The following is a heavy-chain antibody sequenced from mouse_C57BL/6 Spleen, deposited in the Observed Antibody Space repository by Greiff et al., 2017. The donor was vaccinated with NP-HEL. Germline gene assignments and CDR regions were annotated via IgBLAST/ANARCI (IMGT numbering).Heavy chain of an antibody. Sequence: QVQLQQPGAELVMPGASVKLSCKASGYTFTSYWMHWVKQRPGQGLEWIGEIDPSDSYTNYNQKFKGKSTLTVDKSSSTAYMQLSSLTSADSAVYHCARVYYSIYYARDYGGQGTTVTVSS. CDR2: IDPSDSYT. J-gene: IGHJ4*01. V-gene: IGHV1-69*01. CDR3: ARVYYSIYYARDY. CDR1: GYTFTSYW. D-gene: IGHD2-5*01.